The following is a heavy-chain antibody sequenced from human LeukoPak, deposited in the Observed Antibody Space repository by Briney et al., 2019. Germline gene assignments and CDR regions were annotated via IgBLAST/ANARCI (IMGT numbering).Heavy chain of an antibody. J-gene: IGHJ4*02. CDR3: ARAGGGYSFDY. D-gene: IGHD3-22*01. V-gene: IGHV4-59*01. CDR2: VYFSVST. CDR1: GGSISSYY. Sequence: SETLSLTCTVSGGSISSYYWSWIRQPPGKGLEWIGYVYFSVSTNYNPSLKSRVTFSADTTKNQFSLKLSSVTAADTAVYYCARAGGGYSFDYWGQGTLVTVSS.